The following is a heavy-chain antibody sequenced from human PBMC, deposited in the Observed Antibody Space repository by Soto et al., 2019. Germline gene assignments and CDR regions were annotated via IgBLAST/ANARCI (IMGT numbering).Heavy chain of an antibody. D-gene: IGHD3-3*01. CDR1: GFTFSSYA. Sequence: QVQLVESGGGVVQPGRSLRLSCAASGFTFSSYAMHWVRQAPGKGLEWVAVISNDGSNKYYADSVKGRFTISRDNSKNTLYLQMNSLRAEDTAVYYCARALEGVWFDPWGQGTLVTVSS. V-gene: IGHV3-30-3*01. J-gene: IGHJ5*02. CDR3: ARALEGVWFDP. CDR2: ISNDGSNK.